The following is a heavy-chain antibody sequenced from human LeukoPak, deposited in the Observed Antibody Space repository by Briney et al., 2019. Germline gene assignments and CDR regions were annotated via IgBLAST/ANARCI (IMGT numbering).Heavy chain of an antibody. CDR3: ARLGYCSGGSCYARVFGP. CDR1: GGSISSGGYS. D-gene: IGHD2-15*01. Sequence: PSETLSLTCAVSGGSISSGGYSWSWIRQPPGKGLEWIGYIYHSGSTYYNPSLKSRVTISVDRSKNQFSLKLSSVTAADTAVYYCARLGYCSGGSCYARVFGPWGQGTLVTVSS. V-gene: IGHV4-30-2*01. J-gene: IGHJ5*02. CDR2: IYHSGST.